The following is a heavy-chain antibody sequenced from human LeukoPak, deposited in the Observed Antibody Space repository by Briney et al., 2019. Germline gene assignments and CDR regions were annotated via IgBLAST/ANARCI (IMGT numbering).Heavy chain of an antibody. Sequence: ASVKVSCKASGYTFTSYAMHWVRQAPGQRLEWMGWINAGNGNTKYSQKFQGRVTITRDTSASTAYMELRSLRSDDTAMYYCARQGYCSSTSCSDYYYYYMDVWGKGTTVTVSS. CDR1: GYTFTSYA. V-gene: IGHV1-3*01. D-gene: IGHD2-2*01. J-gene: IGHJ6*03. CDR3: ARQGYCSSTSCSDYYYYYMDV. CDR2: INAGNGNT.